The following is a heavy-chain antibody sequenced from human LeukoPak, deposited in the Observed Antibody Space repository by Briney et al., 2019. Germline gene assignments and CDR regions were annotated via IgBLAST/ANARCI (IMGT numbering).Heavy chain of an antibody. V-gene: IGHV3-7*01. Sequence: GGSLRLSCAAPGFTFSSYWMSWVRQAPGKGLEWVANIKQDGSEKYYVGSVKGRFTISRDNAKNSLYLQMNSLRAEDTAVYYCARVAYYDFWSGYYAVYYYGMDVWGQVTTVTVSS. D-gene: IGHD3-3*01. CDR3: ARVAYYDFWSGYYAVYYYGMDV. CDR2: IKQDGSEK. J-gene: IGHJ6*02. CDR1: GFTFSSYW.